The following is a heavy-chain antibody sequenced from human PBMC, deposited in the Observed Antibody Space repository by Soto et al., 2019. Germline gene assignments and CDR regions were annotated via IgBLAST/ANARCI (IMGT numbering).Heavy chain of an antibody. D-gene: IGHD3-10*01. V-gene: IGHV5-10-1*01. CDR3: ARLVWFGDLLGYYFDS. CDR1: GHNFTTSW. J-gene: IGHJ4*02. Sequence: EVRLVQSGAEVKKPGESLRISCQGSGHNFTTSWIGWVRQMPGKGLEWIGRNDPSGSYPNYSPSFHGRVTFASDRSIRTTYLEWNSLKPSDTAIYYCARLVWFGDLLGYYFDSWGQGTLVTVSS. CDR2: NDPSGSYP.